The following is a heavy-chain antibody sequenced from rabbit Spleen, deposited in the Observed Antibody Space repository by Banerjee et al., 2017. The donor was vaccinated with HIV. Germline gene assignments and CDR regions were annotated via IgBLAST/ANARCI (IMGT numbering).Heavy chain of an antibody. J-gene: IGHJ4*01. V-gene: IGHV1S45*01. D-gene: IGHD4-1*01. CDR3: ARDPFSRVVAGNL. CDR2: IYAGSSGNT. CDR1: GFSFNSGYD. Sequence: QEQLVESGGDLVKPEGSLTLTCKASGFSFNSGYDMCWVRQAPGKGLEWIACIYAGSSGNTYSATWAKGRFTISKASSTTVTLQMTSLTAADTATYFCARDPFSRVVAGNLWDPGTLVTVS.